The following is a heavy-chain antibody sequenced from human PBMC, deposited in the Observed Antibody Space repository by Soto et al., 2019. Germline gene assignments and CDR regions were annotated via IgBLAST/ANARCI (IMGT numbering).Heavy chain of an antibody. V-gene: IGHV4-59*01. CDR3: ARAPRGNYGYPSYFDY. J-gene: IGHJ4*02. CDR2: IYYSGST. D-gene: IGHD3-10*01. CDR1: GGSISSYY. Sequence: QVQLQESGPGLVKPSETLSLTCTVSGGSISSYYWSWIRQPPGKGLEWIGYIYYSGSTNYNPSLKSRVIISVDTSKNQFSLKLSSVTAADTAVYYCARAPRGNYGYPSYFDYWGQGTLVTVSS.